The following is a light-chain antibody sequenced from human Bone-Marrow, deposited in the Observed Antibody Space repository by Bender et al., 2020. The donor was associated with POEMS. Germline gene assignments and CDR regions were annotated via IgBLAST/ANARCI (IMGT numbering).Light chain of an antibody. CDR2: QDK. CDR1: KLDNRY. V-gene: IGLV3-1*01. Sequence: SYELTQPPSLPVSPGQTANIACYGDKLDNRYTSWYQQKPGLSPVLVIYQDKKRPSGVPERFSGSNYGNTATLTISGTQSMDEADYYCQAWDSSHVGFGGGTRRTVL. J-gene: IGLJ2*01. CDR3: QAWDSSHVG.